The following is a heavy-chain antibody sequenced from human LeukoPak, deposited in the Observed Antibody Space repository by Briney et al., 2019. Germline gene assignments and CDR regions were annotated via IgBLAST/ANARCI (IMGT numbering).Heavy chain of an antibody. D-gene: IGHD3-10*01. CDR3: ARGRVRGVTTDAFDI. CDR1: GFTFSSYA. V-gene: IGHV3-23*01. Sequence: GGSLRLSCAASGFTFSSYAMSWVRQAPGKGLEWVSAISVSGGSTYYADSVKGRLTISRDNSKNTLYLQMNSLRAEDTAVYYCARGRVRGVTTDAFDIWGQGTMVTVSS. J-gene: IGHJ3*02. CDR2: ISVSGGST.